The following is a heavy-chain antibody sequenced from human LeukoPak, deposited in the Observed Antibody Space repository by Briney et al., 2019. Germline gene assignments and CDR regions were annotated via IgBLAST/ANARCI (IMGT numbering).Heavy chain of an antibody. Sequence: SQTLSLTCAISGDSVSSNSAGWNWIRQSPSRGLEWLGRTYYRSKWYNDYAVSVKGRITINPDTSTNQFSLQLNSVTPEDTAVYYYAGGGGSLNYWGQGTLVTVSS. CDR3: AGGGGSLNY. D-gene: IGHD3-10*01. CDR2: TYYRSKWYN. J-gene: IGHJ4*02. V-gene: IGHV6-1*01. CDR1: GDSVSSNSAG.